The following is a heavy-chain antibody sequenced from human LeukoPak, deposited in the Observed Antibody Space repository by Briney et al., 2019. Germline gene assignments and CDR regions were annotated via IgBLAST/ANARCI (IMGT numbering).Heavy chain of an antibody. J-gene: IGHJ5*02. CDR3: ARAAKYIVVVPAAIPNWFDP. Sequence: PGGSLRLSCAASGFTFSSYWMSWVRQAPGKGLEWVANIKQDGSEKYYVDSVKGRFTISRDNAKNSLYLQMNSLRAEDTAVYYCARAAKYIVVVPAAIPNWFDPWGQGTLVTVSS. CDR1: GFTFSSYW. CDR2: IKQDGSEK. D-gene: IGHD2-2*01. V-gene: IGHV3-7*01.